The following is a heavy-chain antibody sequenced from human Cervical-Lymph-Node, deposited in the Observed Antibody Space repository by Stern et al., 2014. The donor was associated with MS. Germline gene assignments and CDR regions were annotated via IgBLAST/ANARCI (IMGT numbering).Heavy chain of an antibody. V-gene: IGHV5-51*01. CDR2: ICPGDSDT. CDR3: ARHHGRSPTPFDS. J-gene: IGHJ4*02. D-gene: IGHD5-24*01. CDR1: RDSFTPYW. Sequence: DQLVQSGAAVNKPGASLKISCKASRDSFTPYWIGWVRQLPGTGLEWMGIICPGDSDTKSSPAFEGQVPFSVDRSTSTASLQWSSLKAADTAIYYCARHHGRSPTPFDSWGQGTRVTVSS.